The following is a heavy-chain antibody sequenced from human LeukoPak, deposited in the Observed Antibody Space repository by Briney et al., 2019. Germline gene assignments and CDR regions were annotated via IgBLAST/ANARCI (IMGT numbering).Heavy chain of an antibody. CDR3: AREFGRIAAAATGY. Sequence: GGSLRLSCTASGFTFSSYWMHWVRQAPGKGLVWVSRINRDGSTISYAESVKGRFTISRDNAKNTVYLQMNSLRAEDTAVYYCAREFGRIAAAATGYWGQGTLVTVSS. D-gene: IGHD6-13*01. J-gene: IGHJ4*02. CDR2: INRDGSTI. CDR1: GFTFSSYW. V-gene: IGHV3-74*01.